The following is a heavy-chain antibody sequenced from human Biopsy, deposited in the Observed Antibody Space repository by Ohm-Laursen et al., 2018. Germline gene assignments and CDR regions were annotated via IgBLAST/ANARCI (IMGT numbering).Heavy chain of an antibody. D-gene: IGHD4-23*01. J-gene: IGHJ4*02. CDR3: TTYDNSGDYRDY. CDR1: GFTFGDSA. CDR2: IRSKVNNYAT. Sequence: SLRLSCAASGFTFGDSAMHWVRQASGKGLEWIGRIRSKVNNYATAYAASVTGRFTISRDDSKNTAYLKMNSLKTEDTAVYYCTTYDNSGDYRDYWGQGTQVTVSS. V-gene: IGHV3-73*01.